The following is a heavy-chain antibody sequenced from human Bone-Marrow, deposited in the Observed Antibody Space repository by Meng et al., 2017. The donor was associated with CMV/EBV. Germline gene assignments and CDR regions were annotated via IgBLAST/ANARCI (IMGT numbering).Heavy chain of an antibody. J-gene: IGHJ2*01. V-gene: IGHV3-48*03. D-gene: IGHD2-15*01. CDR1: GFTFSSYE. Sequence: GGSLRLSCAASGFTFSSYEMNWVRQAPGKGLQWVSYISSGSHTIYYADSVKGRFTISRDNAKNTLFLQLDSLRVEDTAVYYCTRGGGSTSVPTGEFWG. CDR3: TRGGGSTSVPTGEF. CDR2: ISSGSHTI.